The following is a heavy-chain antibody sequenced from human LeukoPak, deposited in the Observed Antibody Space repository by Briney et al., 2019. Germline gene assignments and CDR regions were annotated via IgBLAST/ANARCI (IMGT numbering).Heavy chain of an antibody. V-gene: IGHV4-4*07. CDR1: SGSISGSY. Sequence: SETLSLTCNVSSGSISGSYGSWIRQPAGKGLEWIGRIHYSGSTNYNPSLKSRVTVSLDTSKNQFSLKLRSVTAADTAVYYCAKFGGGNYYEAFFDFWGQGALVTVSS. CDR3: AKFGGGNYYEAFFDF. J-gene: IGHJ4*02. CDR2: IHYSGST. D-gene: IGHD3-16*01.